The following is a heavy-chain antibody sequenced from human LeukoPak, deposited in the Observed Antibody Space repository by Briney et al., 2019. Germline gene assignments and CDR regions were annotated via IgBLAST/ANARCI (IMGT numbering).Heavy chain of an antibody. V-gene: IGHV3-30*18. J-gene: IGHJ4*02. CDR3: AQAWRWLQLNY. CDR1: GFTFSSYG. CDR2: ISYDGSNK. Sequence: PGRSLRLSCAASGFTFSSYGMHWVRQAPGKRLEWVAVISYDGSNKYYADSVNGRFTTSRDNSMNTLYLQMNSLRDEDTAVYYCAQAWRWLQLNYWGQGTLVTVSS. D-gene: IGHD5-24*01.